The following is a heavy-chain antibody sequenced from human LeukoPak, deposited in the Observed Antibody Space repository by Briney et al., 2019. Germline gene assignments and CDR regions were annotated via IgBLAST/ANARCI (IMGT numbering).Heavy chain of an antibody. D-gene: IGHD3-10*01. CDR3: ARKGGLGTYGIFDY. V-gene: IGHV1-69*02. CDR2: IIPILGEP. Sequence: SVKVSCQASGGTFSSYTISGLRQAPGQGLEWMGRIIPILGEPDYAQKFQGRVTITADMSTSTAYMELSSLRSEDTAVYYCARKGGLGTYGIFDYWGQGTLVTVSS. J-gene: IGHJ4*02. CDR1: GGTFSSYT.